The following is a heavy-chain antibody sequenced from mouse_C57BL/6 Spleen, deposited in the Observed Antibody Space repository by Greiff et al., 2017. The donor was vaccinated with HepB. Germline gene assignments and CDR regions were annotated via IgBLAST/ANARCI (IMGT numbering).Heavy chain of an antibody. CDR3: ASLNWEGYFDY. V-gene: IGHV5-17*01. D-gene: IGHD4-1*01. CDR2: ISSGSSTI. J-gene: IGHJ2*01. CDR1: GFTFSDYG. Sequence: EVKLMESGGGLVKPGGSLKLSCAASGFTFSDYGMHWVRQAPEKGLEWVAYISSGSSTIYYADTVKGRFTISRDNAKNTLFLQMTSLRSEDTAMYYCASLNWEGYFDYWGQGTTLTVSS.